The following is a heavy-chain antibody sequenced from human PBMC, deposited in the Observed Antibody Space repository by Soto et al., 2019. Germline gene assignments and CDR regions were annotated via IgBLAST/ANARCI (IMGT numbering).Heavy chain of an antibody. Sequence: SETLSLTCSVSGGSMSSGDYYWSWIRQHPGKGLEWIGYINYSGSTYYNPSLKSRVTMSVDTSKSQFSLNLSSVTAADTAVYYCAREGWAETAGFDPWGQGTLVTVS. V-gene: IGHV4-31*03. CDR3: AREGWAETAGFDP. J-gene: IGHJ5*02. D-gene: IGHD3-16*01. CDR1: GGSMSSGDYY. CDR2: INYSGST.